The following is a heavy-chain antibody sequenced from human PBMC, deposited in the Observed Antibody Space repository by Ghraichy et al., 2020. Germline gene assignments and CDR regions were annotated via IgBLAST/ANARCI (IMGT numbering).Heavy chain of an antibody. CDR2: ISYDGSNK. CDR1: GFTFSSYG. CDR3: AKGAGAAPYHFDY. Sequence: GGSLRLSCAASGFTFSSYGMHWVRQAPGKGLEWVAVISYDGSNKYYADSVKGRFTISRDNSKNTLYLQMNSLRAEDTAVYYCAKGAGAAPYHFDYWGQGTLVTVSS. J-gene: IGHJ4*02. V-gene: IGHV3-30*18. D-gene: IGHD6-6*01.